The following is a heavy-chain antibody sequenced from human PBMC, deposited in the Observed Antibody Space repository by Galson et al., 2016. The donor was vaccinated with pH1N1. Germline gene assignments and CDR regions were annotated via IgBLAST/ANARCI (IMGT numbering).Heavy chain of an antibody. Sequence: SLRLSCAASGFTFSSYSMNWVRQAPGKGLEWVSFISSGSSYIYYADSVKGRFTIARDNANNSPYLQMNSLRADDTAVYYCTRDGGNSEWGYYMDVWGKGTTVTVSS. J-gene: IGHJ6*03. CDR3: TRDGGNSEWGYYMDV. CDR1: GFTFSSYS. V-gene: IGHV3-21*01. CDR2: ISSGSSYI. D-gene: IGHD4-23*01.